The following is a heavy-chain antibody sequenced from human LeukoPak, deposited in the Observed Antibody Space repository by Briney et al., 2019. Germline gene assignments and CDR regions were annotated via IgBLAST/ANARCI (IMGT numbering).Heavy chain of an antibody. J-gene: IGHJ6*04. Sequence: GGSLRLSCAASGFTFSNYYMSWIRQAPGKGLEWVSYISSSSSYTNYADSVRGRFTISRDNAKNSLYLQMNSLRAEDTAVYYCARAGYCSSTSCYTFYGMDVWGKGTTVTVSS. CDR3: ARAGYCSSTSCYTFYGMDV. D-gene: IGHD2-2*01. V-gene: IGHV3-11*06. CDR2: ISSSSSYT. CDR1: GFTFSNYY.